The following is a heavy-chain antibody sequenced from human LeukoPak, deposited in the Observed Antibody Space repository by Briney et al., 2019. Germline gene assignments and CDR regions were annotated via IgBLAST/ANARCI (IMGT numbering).Heavy chain of an antibody. CDR2: IKQDGSEK. V-gene: IGHV3-7*01. CDR1: GFTFSSYW. J-gene: IGHJ4*02. CDR3: ARVGAYGERDY. D-gene: IGHD1-26*01. Sequence: GGSLRLSCAASGFTFSSYWMSWARQAPGKGLEWVANIKQDGSEKYYVGSVKGRFTIYRDNAKNSLYLQMNSLRAEDTAVYYCARVGAYGERDYWGQGTLVSVSS.